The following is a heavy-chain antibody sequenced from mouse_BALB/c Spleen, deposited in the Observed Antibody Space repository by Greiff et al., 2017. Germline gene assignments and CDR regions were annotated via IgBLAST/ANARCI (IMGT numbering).Heavy chain of an antibody. D-gene: IGHD1-2*01. CDR2: ISDGGSYT. V-gene: IGHV5-4*02. J-gene: IGHJ3*01. CDR3: ARDNTTATFAY. Sequence: EVKLQESGGGLVKLGGSLKLSCAASGFTFSSYYMYWVRQTPEKRLEWVATISDGGSYTYYPDSVKGRFTISRDNAKNNLYLQMSSLKSEDTAMYYCARDNTTATFAYWGQGTLVTVSA. CDR1: GFTFSSYY.